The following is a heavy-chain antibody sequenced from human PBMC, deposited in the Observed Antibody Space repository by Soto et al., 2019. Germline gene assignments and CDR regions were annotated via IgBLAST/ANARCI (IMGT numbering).Heavy chain of an antibody. Sequence: ASVKVSCKASGYIFATYSIHWVRQAPGQRLEWMGGINAGNGNTKYSQKFQGRVTMTRDTSASTAYMELSSLTSEDTAVYYCARDFLVAAGVNWFDPWGQGTLVTVSS. J-gene: IGHJ5*02. D-gene: IGHD6-13*01. CDR2: INAGNGNT. V-gene: IGHV1-3*01. CDR1: GYIFATYS. CDR3: ARDFLVAAGVNWFDP.